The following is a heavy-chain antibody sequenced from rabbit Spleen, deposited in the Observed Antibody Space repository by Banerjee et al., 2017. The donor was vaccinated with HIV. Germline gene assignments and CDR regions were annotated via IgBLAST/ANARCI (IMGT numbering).Heavy chain of an antibody. D-gene: IGHD8-1*01. Sequence: QSLEESGGDLVKPGASLTLTCTASGVSFTNNNYMCWVRQAPGKGLEWIACIDTGRSGFTYFASWAKGRFTISKTSSTTVTLQMTSLTAADTATYFCARDTGSSFSSYGMDLWAQGPWSPS. CDR3: ARDTGSSFSSYGMDL. CDR2: IDTGRSGFT. V-gene: IGHV1S40*01. J-gene: IGHJ6*01. CDR1: GVSFTNNNY.